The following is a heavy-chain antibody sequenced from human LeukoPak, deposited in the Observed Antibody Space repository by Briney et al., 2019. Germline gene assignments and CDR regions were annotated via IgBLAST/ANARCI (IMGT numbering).Heavy chain of an antibody. D-gene: IGHD1-1*01. CDR1: GYNSIDYF. CDR3: ATRRWNDRFVDY. CDR2: INPNSGGS. V-gene: IGHV1-2*02. Sequence: GASVNVSCKASGYNSIDYFMHWVRQAPGQGLEWMGWINPNSGGSNFAQKFQGRVTMTRDTSISTVYMELSSLRSDDTAVYYCATRRWNDRFVDYWGQGTLVTVSS. J-gene: IGHJ4*02.